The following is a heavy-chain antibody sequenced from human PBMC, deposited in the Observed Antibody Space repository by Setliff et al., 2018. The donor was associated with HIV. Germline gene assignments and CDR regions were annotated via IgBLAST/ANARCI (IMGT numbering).Heavy chain of an antibody. D-gene: IGHD6-13*01. Sequence: PSETLSLTCAVYGGSFSGYYWSWIRQPPGKGLEWIGEINHSGSTNYNPSLKSRVTISVDTSMDQFSLKLNSVTAADTAVYYCAAASSWDPLFDYWGQGTLVTVSS. V-gene: IGHV4-34*01. CDR2: INHSGST. CDR1: GGSFSGYY. CDR3: AAASSWDPLFDY. J-gene: IGHJ4*02.